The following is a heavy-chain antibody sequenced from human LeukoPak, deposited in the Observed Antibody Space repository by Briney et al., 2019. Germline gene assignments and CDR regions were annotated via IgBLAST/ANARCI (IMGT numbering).Heavy chain of an antibody. V-gene: IGHV1-69*13. CDR2: IIPIFGTA. CDR1: GGTFSSYA. CDR3: ARGPRYYYYYGMDV. Sequence: RASVKVSCKASGGTFSSYAISWVRQAPGQGLEWMGGIIPIFGTANYAQKFQGRVTITADEPTSTAYMELSSLRSEDTAVYYCARGPRYYYYYGMDVWGQGTTVTVSS. J-gene: IGHJ6*02.